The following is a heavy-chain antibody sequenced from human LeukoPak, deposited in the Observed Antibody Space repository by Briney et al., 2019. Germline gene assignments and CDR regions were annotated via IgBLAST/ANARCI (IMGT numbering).Heavy chain of an antibody. CDR3: ARGQVGATHGAFDI. CDR2: ISSSSSTI. V-gene: IGHV3-48*04. J-gene: IGHJ3*02. CDR1: GFTVSSDC. D-gene: IGHD1-26*01. Sequence: GGSLRLSCAASGFTVSSDCMTWVRQAPGKGLEWVSYISSSSSTIYYADSVKGRFTISRDNAKNSLYLQMNSLRAEDTAVYYCARGQVGATHGAFDIWGQGTMVTVSS.